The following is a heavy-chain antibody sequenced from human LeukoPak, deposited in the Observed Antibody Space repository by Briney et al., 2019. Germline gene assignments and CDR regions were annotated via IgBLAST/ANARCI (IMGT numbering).Heavy chain of an antibody. CDR1: GDSVSTYY. Sequence: PSETLSLTCTVSGDSVSTYYWSWIRQPPGKGLEWIGYIYYRVTSDYNPSLKSRVTMSVDMSTRQISLKLSSVTAADTAVYYCARAVGGDGSGSLWGPGTLVTVSS. CDR2: IYYRVTS. V-gene: IGHV4-59*02. CDR3: ARAVGGDGSGSL. J-gene: IGHJ4*02. D-gene: IGHD3-10*01.